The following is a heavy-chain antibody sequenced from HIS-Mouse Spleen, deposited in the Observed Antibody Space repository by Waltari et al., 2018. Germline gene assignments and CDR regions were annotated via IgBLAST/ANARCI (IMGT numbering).Heavy chain of an antibody. J-gene: IGHJ2*01. V-gene: IGHV4-59*01. CDR2: YYSGST. CDR1: GGSISSYY. CDR3: ARASRDLLLPRYFDL. Sequence: QVQLQESGPGLVKPSETLSLTCTVSGGSISSYYWSWIRQPPGKGLEWIGYYSGSTNYTPSPKSRVTISVDTSKNPFSLKLSSVTAADTAVYYCARASRDLLLPRYFDLWGRGTLVTVSS.